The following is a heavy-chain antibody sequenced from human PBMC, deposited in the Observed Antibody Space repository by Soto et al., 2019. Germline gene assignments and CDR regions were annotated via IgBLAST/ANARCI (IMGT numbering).Heavy chain of an antibody. CDR2: ISAYNGNT. CDR1: GYTFTSYG. CDR3: ARDWRGTPSEYYDFWSSSNWCDP. D-gene: IGHD3-3*01. J-gene: IGHJ5*02. Sequence: GASVKVSCKASGYTFTSYGISWVRQAPGQGLEWMGWISAYNGNTNYAQKLQGRVTMTTDTSTSTAYMALRSLSSDDAAVYYCARDWRGTPSEYYDFWSSSNWCDPWGQGSLVTVSS. V-gene: IGHV1-18*01.